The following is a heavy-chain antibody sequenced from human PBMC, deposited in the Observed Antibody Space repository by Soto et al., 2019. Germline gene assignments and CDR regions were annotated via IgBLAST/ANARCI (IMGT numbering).Heavy chain of an antibody. CDR1: GFSFSDYY. D-gene: IGHD1-26*01. CDR3: ANLAKNYYHYMDV. CDR2: ISTSGSST. J-gene: IGHJ6*03. Sequence: QVQLVESGGGLVKPGGSLRLSCAASGFSFSDYYMSWIRQAPGKGLEWVSLISTSGSSTDYADSVKGRFTISRDNAKNSLSLQMNRLRAEDTAVYYCANLAKNYYHYMDVWGKGTTVTVSS. V-gene: IGHV3-11*01.